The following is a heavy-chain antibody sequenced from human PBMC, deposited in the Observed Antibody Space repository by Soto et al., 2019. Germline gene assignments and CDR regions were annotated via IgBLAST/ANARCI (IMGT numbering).Heavy chain of an antibody. CDR3: VKHAVQEWLRFGYFDL. CDR2: ISGSGGST. CDR1: GFTFSSYA. Sequence: EVQLLESGGGLVQPEGSLRLSCAASGFTFSSYAMSWVRQAPGKGLEWVSAISGSGGSTYYADSVKGRFTISRDNSMNTLYLQMNSLRAEDTAVYYCVKHAVQEWLRFGYFDLWGRGTLVTVSS. D-gene: IGHD5-12*01. J-gene: IGHJ2*01. V-gene: IGHV3-23*01.